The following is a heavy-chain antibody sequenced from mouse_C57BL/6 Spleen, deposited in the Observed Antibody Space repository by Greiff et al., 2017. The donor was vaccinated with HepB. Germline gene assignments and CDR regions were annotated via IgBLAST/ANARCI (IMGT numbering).Heavy chain of an antibody. Sequence: EVKLEESGGGLVQPGGSMKLSCVASGFTFSNYWMNWVRQSPEKGLEWVAQIRLKSDNYATHYAESVKGRFTISRDDSKSSVYLQMNNLRAEDTGIYYCTVIYYDYGEAWFAYWGQGTLVTVSA. CDR1: GFTFSNYW. D-gene: IGHD2-4*01. V-gene: IGHV6-3*01. CDR2: IRLKSDNYAT. J-gene: IGHJ3*01. CDR3: TVIYYDYGEAWFAY.